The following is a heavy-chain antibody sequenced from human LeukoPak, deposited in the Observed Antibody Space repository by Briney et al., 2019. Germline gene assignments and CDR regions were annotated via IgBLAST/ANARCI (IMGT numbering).Heavy chain of an antibody. V-gene: IGHV4-30-2*01. J-gene: IGHJ4*02. CDR3: ARTGWYSSSWYYFDY. Sequence: SQTLSLTCGASGGSISSGGYSWSWIRQPPGKGLEWIGYIYHSGSTYYNPSLKSRVTISVDRSKNQFSLKLSSVTAADTAVYYCARTGWYSSSWYYFDYWGQGTLVTVSS. D-gene: IGHD6-13*01. CDR2: IYHSGST. CDR1: GGSISSGGYS.